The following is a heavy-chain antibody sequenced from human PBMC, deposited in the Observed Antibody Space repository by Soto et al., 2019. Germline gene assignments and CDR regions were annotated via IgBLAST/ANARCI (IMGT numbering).Heavy chain of an antibody. CDR3: ARATDTAMGDY. V-gene: IGHV1-46*01. J-gene: IGHJ4*02. CDR1: GYTFTSYY. CDR2: INPSGGST. D-gene: IGHD5-18*01. Sequence: QVQLVQSGAEVKKPGASVKVSCKASGYTFTSYYMHWVRQAPGQGLEWMGIINPSGGSTSYAQKFQGRVTMTRDTSTSTVYVGLSSLRSEDTAVYYCARATDTAMGDYWGQGTLVTVSS.